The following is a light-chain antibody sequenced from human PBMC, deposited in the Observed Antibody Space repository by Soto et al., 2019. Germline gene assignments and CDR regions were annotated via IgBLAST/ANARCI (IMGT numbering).Light chain of an antibody. Sequence: EIVLTQSPGTLALSPWERATLSCRASQSVSSSYLAWYQQKPGQAPRLLIYDASNRATGIPARFSGSGSGTDFTLTISSLEPEDFAVYYCQQRSNWPLTFGGGTKVDIK. CDR2: DAS. V-gene: IGKV3D-20*02. J-gene: IGKJ4*01. CDR3: QQRSNWPLT. CDR1: QSVSSSY.